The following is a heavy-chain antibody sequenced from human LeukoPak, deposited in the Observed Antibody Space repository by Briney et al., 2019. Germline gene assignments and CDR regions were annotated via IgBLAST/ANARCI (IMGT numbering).Heavy chain of an antibody. V-gene: IGHV1-2*02. J-gene: IGHJ4*02. CDR1: GYTFSDYF. D-gene: IGHD6-19*01. Sequence: ASVKVSCKASGYTFSDYFIHWVRQAPGQGLEWMGWINPNSGGTNYAQKFQGRVTMTRDTSISTAYMELSRLRSDDTAVYYCATTSSGWDYWGQGTLVTVSS. CDR3: ATTSSGWDY. CDR2: INPNSGGT.